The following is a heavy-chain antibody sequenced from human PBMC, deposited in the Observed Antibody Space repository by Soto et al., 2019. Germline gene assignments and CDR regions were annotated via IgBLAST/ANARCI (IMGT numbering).Heavy chain of an antibody. D-gene: IGHD3-3*01. CDR2: ISSSSSYI. J-gene: IGHJ4*02. V-gene: IGHV3-21*01. CDR1: GFTFSSYS. Sequence: EVQLVESGGGLVKPGGSLRLSCAASGFTFSSYSMNWVRQAPGKGLEWVSSISSSSSYIYYADSVKGRFTISRDNAKNSLYLQMNSLRAEDTAVYYCASIEDYDFWSGYPYYFDYWGQGTLVTVSS. CDR3: ASIEDYDFWSGYPYYFDY.